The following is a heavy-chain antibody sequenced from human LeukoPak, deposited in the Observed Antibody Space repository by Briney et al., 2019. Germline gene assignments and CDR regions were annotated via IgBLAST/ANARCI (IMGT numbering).Heavy chain of an antibody. CDR2: INHSGST. Sequence: SETLSLTCAVYGGSFSGYYWSWIRQPPGKGLEWIGEINHSGSTNYNPSFKSRVTISVDRSKNQFSLKLSSVTAADTAVYYCASQPSYYYYGMDVWGQGTTVTVSS. CDR3: ASQPSYYYYGMDV. V-gene: IGHV4-34*01. J-gene: IGHJ6*02. CDR1: GGSFSGYY.